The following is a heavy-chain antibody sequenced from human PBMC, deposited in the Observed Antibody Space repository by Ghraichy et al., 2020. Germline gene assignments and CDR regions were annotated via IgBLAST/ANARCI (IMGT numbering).Heavy chain of an antibody. CDR2: IKSKTDGGTT. D-gene: IGHD3-3*01. CDR3: TTGPPFFARRLVAY. V-gene: IGHV3-15*01. CDR1: GFTFSNAW. J-gene: IGHJ4*02. Sequence: GGSLRLSCAASGFTFSNAWMSWVRQAPGKGLEWVGRIKSKTDGGTTDYAAPVKGRFTISRDDSKNTLYLQMNSLKTEDTAVYYCTTGPPFFARRLVAYWGQGTLVTVSS.